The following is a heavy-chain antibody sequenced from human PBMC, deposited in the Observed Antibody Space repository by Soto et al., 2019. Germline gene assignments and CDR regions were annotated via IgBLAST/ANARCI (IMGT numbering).Heavy chain of an antibody. J-gene: IGHJ6*02. CDR2: INPSGGST. Sequence: ASVKVSCKASGYTFTSYYMHWVRQAPGQGLEWMGIINPSGGSTSYAQKFQGRVTMTRDTSTSTVYMELSSLRSEDTAVYYCARDIVLIWFGEPSYDYGMDVWGQGTTATVSS. V-gene: IGHV1-46*01. CDR3: ARDIVLIWFGEPSYDYGMDV. CDR1: GYTFTSYY. D-gene: IGHD3-10*01.